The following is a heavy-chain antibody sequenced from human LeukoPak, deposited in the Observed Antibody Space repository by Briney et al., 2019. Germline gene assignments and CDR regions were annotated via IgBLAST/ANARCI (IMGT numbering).Heavy chain of an antibody. CDR3: ARHLAPVMLNAFDI. CDR1: GYTFTSYY. Sequence: GASVKVSCKASGYTFTSYYIHWVRQAPGQGLEWMGIINPSGGSTDYAQKFQGRVTVTRDTSTSTVYMELSSLRSEDTAIYYCARHLAPVMLNAFDIWGQGTMVTVSS. J-gene: IGHJ3*02. V-gene: IGHV1-46*01. D-gene: IGHD2-8*01. CDR2: INPSGGST.